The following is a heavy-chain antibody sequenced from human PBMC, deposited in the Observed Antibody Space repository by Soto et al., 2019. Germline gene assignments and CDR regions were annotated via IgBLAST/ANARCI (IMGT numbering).Heavy chain of an antibody. CDR2: INYSGST. Sequence: QVQLQQWGAGLLKPSETLSLTCAVFGGSFSGYYWNWIRQPPGKGLEWIGTINYSGSTNYNPSLKMRFTISVDTSKNQCSLKLSSVTAADTAVYYCARAISSSPSPGLNWFDPWGQGTLVTVSS. V-gene: IGHV4-34*01. CDR1: GGSFSGYY. J-gene: IGHJ5*02. D-gene: IGHD6-6*01. CDR3: ARAISSSPSPGLNWFDP.